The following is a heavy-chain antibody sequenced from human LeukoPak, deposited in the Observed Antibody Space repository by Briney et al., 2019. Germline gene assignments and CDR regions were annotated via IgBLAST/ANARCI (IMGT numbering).Heavy chain of an antibody. CDR1: GFTFSSYA. V-gene: IGHV3-23*01. CDR2: IIGSGDNT. Sequence: GGSLRLSCEASGFTFSSYAMTWVRQAPGKGLEWVSLIIGSGDNTYYADSVKGRFTISRDNSKNTLYLQMNSLRAEDTAVYYCAKTMGSYATLDYWGQGTLVTVSS. J-gene: IGHJ4*02. D-gene: IGHD3-10*01. CDR3: AKTMGSYATLDY.